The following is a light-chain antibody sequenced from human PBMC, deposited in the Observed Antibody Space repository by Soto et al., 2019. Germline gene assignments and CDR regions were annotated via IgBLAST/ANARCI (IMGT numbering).Light chain of an antibody. V-gene: IGLV8-61*01. CDR2: RTN. J-gene: IGLJ2*01. Sequence: HTVVTQEPSFSVSPGGTVTLTCGLSSGSVSTNYYPSWYQQTPGQAPRTLIYRTNIRSSGVPDRFSGSIVGNKAALTIAGAQADDESDYYCVLYMGSVPVFGGGTKLTVL. CDR1: SGSVSTNYY. CDR3: VLYMGSVPV.